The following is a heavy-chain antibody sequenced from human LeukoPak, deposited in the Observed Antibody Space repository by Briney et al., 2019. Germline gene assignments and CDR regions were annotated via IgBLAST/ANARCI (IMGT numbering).Heavy chain of an antibody. CDR3: TRDLMDYDVSTGLHHYYMDV. Sequence: GGSLRLSCAASGFTFSIYAMTWVRQAPGKGLEWVSVISGSGGNTYYADSVKGRFTISRDNAKNTLYLQMNTLRVEDTAVYYCTRDLMDYDVSTGLHHYYMDVWGQGTTVTVSS. D-gene: IGHD3-9*01. V-gene: IGHV3-23*01. CDR2: ISGSGGNT. CDR1: GFTFSIYA. J-gene: IGHJ6*02.